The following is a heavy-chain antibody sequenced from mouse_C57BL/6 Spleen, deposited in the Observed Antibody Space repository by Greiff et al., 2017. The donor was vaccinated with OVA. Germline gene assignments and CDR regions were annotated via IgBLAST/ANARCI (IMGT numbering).Heavy chain of an antibody. CDR2: IDPSDSYT. J-gene: IGHJ3*01. D-gene: IGHD1-2*01. CDR3: ARGGDGRFAY. CDR1: GYTFTSYW. Sequence: QVQLQQPGAELVKPGASVKLSCKASGYTFTSYWMQWVKQRPGQGLEWIGEIDPSDSYTNYNQKFKGKATLTVDTSSSTAYMQLSSLTSEDSAVYYCARGGDGRFAYWGQGTLVTVSA. V-gene: IGHV1-50*01.